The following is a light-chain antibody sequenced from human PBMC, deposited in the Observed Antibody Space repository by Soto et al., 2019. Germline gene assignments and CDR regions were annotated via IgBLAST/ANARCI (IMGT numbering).Light chain of an antibody. CDR2: EVS. CDR3: SSYSSSSTLV. Sequence: QSALTQPASVSGSPGQSITISCTGTSSDVGGYNYVAWYQQHPGKVPRLMIYEVSNRPSGVSNRFSGSKSGSTASLTISGLQAEDEADYYCSSYSSSSTLVFGTGTKVTVL. CDR1: SSDVGGYNY. J-gene: IGLJ1*01. V-gene: IGLV2-14*01.